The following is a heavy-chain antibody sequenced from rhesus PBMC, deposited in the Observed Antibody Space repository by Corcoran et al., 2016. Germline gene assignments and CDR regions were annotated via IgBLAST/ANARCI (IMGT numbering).Heavy chain of an antibody. Sequence: QVQLQESGPGLVKPSETLSLTCAVSGGSTRSNHWSWIRQAPGKGLAWNGRIYGSGGSTDYNPSLKSRVTISTDTSKNQFSLKLSSVTAADTAVYYCAREEAGVWTGYYSVDYWGQGVLVTVSS. CDR3: AREEAGVWTGYYSVDY. J-gene: IGHJ4*01. CDR1: GGSTRSNH. CDR2: IYGSGGST. V-gene: IGHV4-160*01. D-gene: IGHD3-3*01.